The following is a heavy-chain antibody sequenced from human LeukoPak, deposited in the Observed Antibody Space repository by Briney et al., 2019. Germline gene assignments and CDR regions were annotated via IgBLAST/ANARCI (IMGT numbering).Heavy chain of an antibody. D-gene: IGHD2-21*02. CDR3: ARLGVTDC. Sequence: ASVKVSCKASGYTFTSYYIHWVRQAPGQGFEWMGIINPSAGNPTYAQKFQGRVTMTRDTSTSTLYMELSSLRSDDTAVCYCARLGVTDCWGQGTLVTVSS. V-gene: IGHV1-46*01. CDR1: GYTFTSYY. CDR2: INPSAGNP. J-gene: IGHJ4*02.